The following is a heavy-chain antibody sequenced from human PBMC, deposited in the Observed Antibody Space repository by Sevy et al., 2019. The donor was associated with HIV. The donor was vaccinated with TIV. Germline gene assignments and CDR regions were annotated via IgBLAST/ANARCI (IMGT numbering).Heavy chain of an antibody. CDR2: ISGSGGGT. CDR1: GFTFSSYA. D-gene: IGHD2-15*01. Sequence: GGSLRLSCAASGFTFSSYAMTWVRQAPGKGLEWVSLISGSGGGTFYADSVKSRFTISRDNSKNTLYLQMNSLRADDTAVYYCAKDGGYRSPSLANWGQGTLVTVSS. J-gene: IGHJ4*02. CDR3: AKDGGYRSPSLAN. V-gene: IGHV3-23*01.